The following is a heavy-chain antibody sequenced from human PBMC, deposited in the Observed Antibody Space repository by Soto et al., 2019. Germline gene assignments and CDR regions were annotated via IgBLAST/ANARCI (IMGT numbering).Heavy chain of an antibody. V-gene: IGHV3-21*01. Sequence: PGGSLRLSCAASGFTFSSCSMNWVRQAPGKGLEWVSSISSSSSYIYYADSVKGRFTISRDNAKNSLYLQMNSLRAEDTAVYYCASSYSSGWYRNYWGQGTLVTVSS. D-gene: IGHD6-19*01. J-gene: IGHJ4*02. CDR2: ISSSSSYI. CDR3: ASSYSSGWYRNY. CDR1: GFTFSSCS.